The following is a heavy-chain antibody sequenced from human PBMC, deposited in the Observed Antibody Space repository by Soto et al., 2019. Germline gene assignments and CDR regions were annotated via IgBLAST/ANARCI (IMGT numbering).Heavy chain of an antibody. CDR1: GFTFDHYA. V-gene: IGHV3-49*03. CDR3: TRVPPNYNGSGTYPFDY. CDR2: ITSKAYGGTT. D-gene: IGHD3-10*01. Sequence: EVQLVESGGGLAQPGRSLRLSCTSSGFTFDHYAMTWFRQAPGKGLEWVGFITSKAYGGTTEYAASVKGRFTISRDDSTSIAYPQMDSHNTDDAAVYDCTRVPPNYNGSGTYPFDYCGQGAPVPVSS. J-gene: IGHJ4*02.